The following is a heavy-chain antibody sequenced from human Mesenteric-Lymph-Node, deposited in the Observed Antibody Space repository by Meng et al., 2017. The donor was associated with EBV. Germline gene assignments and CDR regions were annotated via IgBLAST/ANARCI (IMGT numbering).Heavy chain of an antibody. V-gene: IGHV3-23*01. CDR3: ARLTDY. D-gene: IGHD3-9*01. CDR2: ITGNGGNT. Sequence: EVQGLESGGGLVQPGGSLSLSCAASGFTFSSHSMSWVRQAPGKGLEWVSAITGNGGNTYYADSVKGRFTISRDNSKNTVYLQMNSLRAEDTAVYYCARLTDYWGQGTLVTVSS. CDR1: GFTFSSHS. J-gene: IGHJ4*02.